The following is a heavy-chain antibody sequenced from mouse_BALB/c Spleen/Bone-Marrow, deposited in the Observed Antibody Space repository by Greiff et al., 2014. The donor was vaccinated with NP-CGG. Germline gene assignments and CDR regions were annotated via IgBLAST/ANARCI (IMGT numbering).Heavy chain of an antibody. CDR3: VREGAYYGDYDWYPDV. Sequence: LVESGPGLVAPSQSLSITCTVSGFSFTSYDINWIRQPPGKGLEWLGVIWTGGGTNYNSAFMSRLSISKDNSKSQVFLKMNSLQTDDTAIYYCVREGAYYGDYDWYPDVWGAGTTVTVSS. CDR1: GFSFTSYD. D-gene: IGHD2-13*01. J-gene: IGHJ1*01. V-gene: IGHV2-9-2*01. CDR2: IWTGGGT.